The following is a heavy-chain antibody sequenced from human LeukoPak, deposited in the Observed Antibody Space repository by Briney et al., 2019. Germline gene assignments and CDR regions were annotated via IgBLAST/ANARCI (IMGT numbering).Heavy chain of an antibody. J-gene: IGHJ4*02. V-gene: IGHV4-39*07. CDR1: GGSIKSRDYY. CDR3: ARDRETGTYDY. D-gene: IGHD1-7*01. Sequence: SETLSLTCTVSGGSIKSRDYYWGWIRQPPGKGLEWIGSISYSGSTYYNPSLKSRVTISVDTSKNQFSLKLSSVTAADTAVYYCARDRETGTYDYWGQGTLVTVSS. CDR2: ISYSGST.